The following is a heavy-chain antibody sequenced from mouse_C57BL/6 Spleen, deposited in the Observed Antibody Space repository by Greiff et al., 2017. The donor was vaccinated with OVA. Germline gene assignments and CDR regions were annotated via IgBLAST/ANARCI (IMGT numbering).Heavy chain of an antibody. CDR2: ISSGSSTI. CDR1: GFTFSDYG. CDR3: ARQDYRFAY. D-gene: IGHD2-12*01. J-gene: IGHJ3*01. Sequence: EVKLMESGGGLVKPGGSLKLSCAASGFTFSDYGMHWVRQAPEKGLEWVAYISSGSSTIYYADTVKGRFTISRDNAKNTLFLQMTSLRSEDTAMYYCARQDYRFAYWGQGTLVTVSA. V-gene: IGHV5-17*01.